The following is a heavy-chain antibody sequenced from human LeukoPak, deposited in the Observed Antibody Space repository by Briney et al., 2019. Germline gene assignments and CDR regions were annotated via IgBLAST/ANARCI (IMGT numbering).Heavy chain of an antibody. J-gene: IGHJ4*02. CDR2: ISSSSSTT. D-gene: IGHD4-23*01. CDR1: GFTFSSYS. Sequence: QSGGSLRLSCAASGFTFSSYSMNWVRQAPGKGLEWVSYISSSSSTTYYADSVKGRFTISRDNAKNSLYLQMNSLRAEDTAVYYCAILSWGGNSGGYFDYWGQGTLVTVSS. CDR3: AILSWGGNSGGYFDY. V-gene: IGHV3-48*04.